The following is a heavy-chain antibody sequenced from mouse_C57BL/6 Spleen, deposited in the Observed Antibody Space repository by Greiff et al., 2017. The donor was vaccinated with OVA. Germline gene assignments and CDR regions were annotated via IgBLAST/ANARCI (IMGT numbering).Heavy chain of an antibody. Sequence: EVKLVESGGGLVQPKGSLKLSCAASGFSFNTYAMNWVRQAPGKGLEWVARIRSKSNNYATYYADSVKDRFTISRDDSESMLYLQMNNLKTEDTAMYYCVRQPITTVVGEEYFDVWGTGTTVTVSS. CDR1: GFSFNTYA. CDR3: VRQPITTVVGEEYFDV. V-gene: IGHV10-1*01. J-gene: IGHJ1*03. D-gene: IGHD1-1*01. CDR2: IRSKSNNYAT.